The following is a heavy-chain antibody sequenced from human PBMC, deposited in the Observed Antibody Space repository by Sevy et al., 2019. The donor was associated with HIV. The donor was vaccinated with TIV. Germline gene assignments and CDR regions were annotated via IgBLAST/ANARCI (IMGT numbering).Heavy chain of an antibody. Sequence: GGSLRLSCAATGFTFSQYAMEWVRQAPGKGLEWVAIIRYDGSTKYYADSVKGRFTISRDNSKNMLYLQMNSLRPEDTALYSCAKHRDTLAAAAYLDHWGQGTLVTVSS. J-gene: IGHJ4*02. CDR1: GFTFSQYA. V-gene: IGHV3-30*02. D-gene: IGHD6-13*01. CDR3: AKHRDTLAAAAYLDH. CDR2: IRYDGSTK.